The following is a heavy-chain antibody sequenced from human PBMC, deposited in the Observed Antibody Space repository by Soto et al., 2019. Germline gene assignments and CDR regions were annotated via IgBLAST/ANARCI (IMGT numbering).Heavy chain of an antibody. Sequence: QVQLVQSGAEVKKPGSSVKVSCKAPGGTFSTYAISWVRQAPGQGLEWMGGVIPIFGTPKYAQKFQGRVTITADEPKSTGYMELRRLRSEDTDVYYCARSQGGSSSLDIYYYFYYGMDVWGQGTTVTVSS. CDR1: GGTFSTYA. CDR2: VIPIFGTP. J-gene: IGHJ6*02. CDR3: ARSQGGSSSLDIYYYFYYGMDV. D-gene: IGHD2-15*01. V-gene: IGHV1-69*01.